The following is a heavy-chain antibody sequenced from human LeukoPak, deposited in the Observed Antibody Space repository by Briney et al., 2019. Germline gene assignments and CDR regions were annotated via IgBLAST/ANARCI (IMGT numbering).Heavy chain of an antibody. J-gene: IGHJ4*02. CDR3: ARSRYYALTYFDY. Sequence: SETLSLTCAVYGGSFSGYYWSWIRQPPGKGLEWIGEINHSGSTNYNPSLKSRVTISVDTSKNQFSLKLSSVTAADTAVYYCARSRYYALTYFDYWGQGTLVTVSS. D-gene: IGHD3-10*01. CDR1: GGSFSGYY. CDR2: INHSGST. V-gene: IGHV4-34*01.